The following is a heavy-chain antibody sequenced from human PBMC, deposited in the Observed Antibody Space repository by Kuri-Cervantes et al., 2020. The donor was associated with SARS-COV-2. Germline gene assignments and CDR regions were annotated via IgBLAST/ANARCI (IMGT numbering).Heavy chain of an antibody. D-gene: IGHD3-3*01. CDR3: ARRWFDFWSGYYIFDY. V-gene: IGHV4-30-2*01. J-gene: IGHJ4*02. CDR2: IYHSGST. CDR1: GGSISSGGYY. Sequence: LRLSCTVSGGSISSGGYYWSWIRQPPGKGLEWIGYIYHSGSTYYNPSPKSRVTISVDRSKNQFSLKLSSVTAADTAVYYCARRWFDFWSGYYIFDYWGQGTLVTVSS.